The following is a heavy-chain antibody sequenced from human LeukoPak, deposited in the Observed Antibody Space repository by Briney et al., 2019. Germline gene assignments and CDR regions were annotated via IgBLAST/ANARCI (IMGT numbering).Heavy chain of an antibody. CDR3: ARGYCTNGVCYPPTY. D-gene: IGHD2-8*01. CDR2: MNPNSGNT. J-gene: IGHJ4*02. Sequence: ASVKVFCKASGYTFTSYDINWVRQATGQGLEWMGWMNPNSGNTGYAQKFQGRVTMTRNTSISTAYMELSSLRSEDTAVYYCARGYCTNGVCYPPTYWGQGTLVTVSS. V-gene: IGHV1-8*01. CDR1: GYTFTSYD.